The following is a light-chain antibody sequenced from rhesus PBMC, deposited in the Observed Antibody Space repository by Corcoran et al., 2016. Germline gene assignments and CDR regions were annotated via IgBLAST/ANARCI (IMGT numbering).Light chain of an antibody. V-gene: IGLV2S9*01. CDR2: DVS. CDR3: CSYRSGSTYI. Sequence: QSALTQPPSVSKSLGQSVTISCTGTRSDIGGYNDISWYQQHPGTAPRLLIYDVSKRPSGVSDRFSGAKSGNTASLTISGLQAEDEDDYYCCSYRSGSTYIFGGGTRLTVL. J-gene: IGLJ1*01. CDR1: RSDIGGYND.